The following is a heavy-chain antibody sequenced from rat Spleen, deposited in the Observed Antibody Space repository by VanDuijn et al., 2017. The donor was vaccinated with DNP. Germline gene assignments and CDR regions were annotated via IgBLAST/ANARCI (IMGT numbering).Heavy chain of an antibody. CDR2: ISTSGGST. CDR1: GFTFSNYD. V-gene: IGHV5-25*01. CDR3: ARQGNYYSGRFDY. Sequence: EVQLVESGGGLVQPGRSLKLSCAASGFTFSNYDMAWVRQAPTKGLEWVASISTSGGSTYYRDSVKGRFTVSRDNAKSTLYLQMDSLRSEDTATYYCARQGNYYSGRFDYWGQGVMVTVSS. J-gene: IGHJ2*01. D-gene: IGHD1-1*01.